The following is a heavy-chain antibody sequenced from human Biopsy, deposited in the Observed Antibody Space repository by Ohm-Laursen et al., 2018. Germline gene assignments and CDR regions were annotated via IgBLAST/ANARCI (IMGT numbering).Heavy chain of an antibody. D-gene: IGHD3-3*01. Sequence: SVKVSCKASAYSFGDHRIHWVRQAPGQGLEWMGWIDTISGGTNYAQKFQGRVTMTRDTSISTTYMELRRLTSDDTAVFYCARELGDFWGGRQFDFWGQGTMVTVSS. CDR3: ARELGDFWGGRQFDF. J-gene: IGHJ3*01. CDR1: AYSFGDHR. CDR2: IDTISGGT. V-gene: IGHV1-2*02.